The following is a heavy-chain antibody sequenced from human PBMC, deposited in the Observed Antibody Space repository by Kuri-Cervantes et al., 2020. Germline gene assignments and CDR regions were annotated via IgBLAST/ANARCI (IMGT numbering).Heavy chain of an antibody. Sequence: GSLRLSCTVSGGSVSSGSYYWSWIRQPPGKGLEWIGYIYYSGSTNYNPSLRSRVTISIDTSKNQFSLKLSSVTAADTAVYYCAREMTTVTTTLDYWGQGTLVTVSS. CDR1: GGSVSSGSYY. CDR2: IYYSGST. CDR3: AREMTTVTTTLDY. D-gene: IGHD4-17*01. V-gene: IGHV4-61*01. J-gene: IGHJ4*02.